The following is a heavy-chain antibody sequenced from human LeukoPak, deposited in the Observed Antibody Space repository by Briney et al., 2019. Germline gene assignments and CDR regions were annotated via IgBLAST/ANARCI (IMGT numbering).Heavy chain of an antibody. CDR2: INPSGGST. CDR3: AKHALQYDILTGYPDY. D-gene: IGHD3-9*01. Sequence: ASVKVSCKASGYTFTSYYMHWVRQAPGQGLEWMGIINPSGGSTSYAQKFQGRVTMTRDTSTSTVYMELSSLRSEDTAVYYCAKHALQYDILTGYPDYWGQGTLVTVSS. V-gene: IGHV1-46*01. J-gene: IGHJ4*02. CDR1: GYTFTSYY.